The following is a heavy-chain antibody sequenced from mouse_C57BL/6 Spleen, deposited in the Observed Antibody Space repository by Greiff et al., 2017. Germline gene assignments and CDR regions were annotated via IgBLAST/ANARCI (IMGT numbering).Heavy chain of an antibody. CDR2: ISSGSSTI. D-gene: IGHD2-4*01. V-gene: IGHV5-17*01. CDR3: ARGWDYDYAMDY. J-gene: IGHJ4*01. CDR1: GFTFSDSG. Sequence: EVKLVESGGGLVKPGGSLKLSCAASGFTFSDSGMHWVRQAPEKGLEWVAYISSGSSTIYYADTVKGRFTISRDNAKNTLFLQMTSLRSEDTAMYYCARGWDYDYAMDYWGQGTSVTVSS.